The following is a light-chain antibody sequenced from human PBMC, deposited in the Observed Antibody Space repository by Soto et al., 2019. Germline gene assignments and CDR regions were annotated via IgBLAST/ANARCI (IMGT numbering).Light chain of an antibody. CDR3: AAWDDSLSGCV. CDR2: KNN. CDR1: SSNIGSNY. J-gene: IGLJ1*01. Sequence: SVLPQPPSASGTPGQRVTISCSGSSSNIGSNYVYWYQQLPGAAPKLLISKNNKRPSGVPDRFSGSKSGTSASLAISGLRSEDEADYYCAAWDDSLSGCVFGTGTKVTVL. V-gene: IGLV1-47*01.